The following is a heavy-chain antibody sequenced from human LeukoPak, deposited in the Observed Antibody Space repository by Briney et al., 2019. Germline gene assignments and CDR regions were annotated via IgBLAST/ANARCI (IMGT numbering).Heavy chain of an antibody. V-gene: IGHV3-21*01. CDR2: ISISSSYI. J-gene: IGHJ3*02. CDR3: AREFVGVRAANIAGDAFDI. Sequence: PGGSLRLSRAVSGFSFSSYSMSWVRQAPGKGLEWVSSISISSSYIYYTDSVKGRFTISRNNAKNSFYLHMTSLRAEDTAVDYCAREFVGVRAANIAGDAFDIWGQGTMVTVSS. CDR1: GFSFSSYS. D-gene: IGHD2-2*01.